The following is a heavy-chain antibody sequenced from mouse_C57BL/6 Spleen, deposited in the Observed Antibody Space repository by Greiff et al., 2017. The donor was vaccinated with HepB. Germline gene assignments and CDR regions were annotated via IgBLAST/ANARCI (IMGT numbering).Heavy chain of an antibody. D-gene: IGHD1-1*01. J-gene: IGHJ1*03. CDR2: ISSGGSYT. Sequence: DVQLVESGGDLVKPGGSLKLSCAASGFTFSSYGMSWVRQTPDKRLEWVATISSGGSYTYYPDSVKGRFTISRDNAKNTQYLQMSSLKSEDTAMYYYERHQSSYFYGSSHWYFDVWGTGTTVTVSS. V-gene: IGHV5-6*01. CDR1: GFTFSSYG. CDR3: ERHQSSYFYGSSHWYFDV.